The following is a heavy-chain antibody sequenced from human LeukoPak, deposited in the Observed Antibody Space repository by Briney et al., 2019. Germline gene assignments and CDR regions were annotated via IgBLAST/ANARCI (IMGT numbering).Heavy chain of an antibody. Sequence: GESLKISCKGSGYSFTSYWIGWVRQMPGKGLEWMGIIYPGDSDTRYSPSFQGLVTISADKSISTAYLQWSSLKASDTAMYYCARLEAARPYYYYYYMDVWGKGTTVTVSS. CDR3: ARLEAARPYYYYYYMDV. J-gene: IGHJ6*03. D-gene: IGHD6-6*01. CDR2: IYPGDSDT. CDR1: GYSFTSYW. V-gene: IGHV5-51*01.